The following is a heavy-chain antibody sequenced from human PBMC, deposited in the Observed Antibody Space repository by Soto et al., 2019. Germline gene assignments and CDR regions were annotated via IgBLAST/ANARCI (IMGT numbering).Heavy chain of an antibody. CDR1: GHCISSGFYS. CDR2: IYHSGST. D-gene: IGHD6-19*01. J-gene: IGHJ4*02. CDR3: ARYGCSASARFFDY. V-gene: IGHV4-38-2*02. Sequence: EPLSIRCTVSGHCISSGFYSWGWIRQPPGKRLEWIGSIYHSGSTYYNPSLKSRVTISVDTSKNQLSLKLSSVTAADTAMYYCARYGCSASARFFDYWGQGSLVTVSS.